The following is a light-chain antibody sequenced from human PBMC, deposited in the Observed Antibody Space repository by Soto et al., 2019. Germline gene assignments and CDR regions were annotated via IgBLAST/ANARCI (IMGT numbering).Light chain of an antibody. CDR2: KAS. CDR3: QQCNSYPWS. CDR1: QSISSW. Sequence: DIPMTQSPSTLSASVGDRVTITCRASQSISSWLDWYQQKPGKAPKLLIYKASSLESGVPSRFSGSGSGTEFTLTIISLQPDDFAAYYCQQCNSYPWSFGQGTKVEIK. J-gene: IGKJ1*01. V-gene: IGKV1-5*03.